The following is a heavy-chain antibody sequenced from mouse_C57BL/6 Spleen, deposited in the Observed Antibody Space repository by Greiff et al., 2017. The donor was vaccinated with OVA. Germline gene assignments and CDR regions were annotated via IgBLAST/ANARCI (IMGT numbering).Heavy chain of an antibody. D-gene: IGHD4-1*01. Sequence: QVQLQQPGAELVKPGASVKLSCKASGYTFTSYWMQWVKQRPGQGLEWIGEIDPSDSYTNYNQKFKGKATLTLDTASSTAYMQLSSLTSEDSAVYYCARRANWDVRFDYWGQGTTLTVSS. CDR3: ARRANWDVRFDY. CDR2: IDPSDSYT. V-gene: IGHV1-50*01. CDR1: GYTFTSYW. J-gene: IGHJ2*01.